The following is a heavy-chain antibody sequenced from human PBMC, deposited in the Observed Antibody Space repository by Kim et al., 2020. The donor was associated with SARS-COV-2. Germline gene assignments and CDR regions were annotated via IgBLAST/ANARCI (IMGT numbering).Heavy chain of an antibody. CDR3: ATPCPATAFAGTDVQGIDY. D-gene: IGHD3-16*01. CDR2: IYYSGST. J-gene: IGHJ4*02. CDR1: GGSISSSSYY. V-gene: IGHV4-39*01. Sequence: SETLSLTCTVSGGSISSSSYYWGWIRQPPGKGLEWIGSIYYSGSTYYNPSLKSRVTISVDTSKNQFSLKLSSVTAADTAVYYCATPCPATAFAGTDVQGIDYWGQGTLVTVSS.